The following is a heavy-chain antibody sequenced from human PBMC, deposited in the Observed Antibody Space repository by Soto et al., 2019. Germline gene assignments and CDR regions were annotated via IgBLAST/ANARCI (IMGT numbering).Heavy chain of an antibody. CDR2: ISSTSSYI. D-gene: IGHD3-22*01. CDR1: GFIFSDYS. J-gene: IGHJ4*02. V-gene: IGHV3-21*01. Sequence: LRLSCAASGFIFSDYSMNWVRQAPGKGLEWVSSISSTSSYIYYADSLKGRFTISRDNAKNSLYLQMNSLRVEDAAVYYCARGYYDRSGYFFEYWGQGTLVTVSS. CDR3: ARGYYDRSGYFFEY.